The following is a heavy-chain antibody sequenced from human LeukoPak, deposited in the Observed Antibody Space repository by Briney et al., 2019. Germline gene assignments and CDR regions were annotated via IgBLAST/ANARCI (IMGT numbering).Heavy chain of an antibody. CDR2: ISGSGGST. D-gene: IGHD3-10*02. J-gene: IGHJ6*04. CDR1: GFTFSSYA. CDR3: AELGITMIGGV. Sequence: GGSLRLSCAASGFTFSSYAMTWVRQAPGKGLEWVSAISGSGGSTYYAESVKGRCTISRDNSKKTLFLQMNSPRAEDTAVYYCAELGITMIGGVWGKGTTVTISS. V-gene: IGHV3-23*01.